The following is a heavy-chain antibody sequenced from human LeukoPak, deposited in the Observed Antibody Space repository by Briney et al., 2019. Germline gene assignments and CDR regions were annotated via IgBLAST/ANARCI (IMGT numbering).Heavy chain of an antibody. CDR2: IKQDGSEK. J-gene: IGHJ5*02. CDR1: GFTFSSYG. D-gene: IGHD5-24*01. V-gene: IGHV3-7*01. CDR3: ARARGGYNYHWFDP. Sequence: PGGSLRLSCAASGFTFSSYGMHWVRQAPGKGLEWVANIKQDGSEKYYVGSVKGRFTISRDNAKNSLYLQMNSLRAEDTAVYYCARARGGYNYHWFDPWGQGTLVTVSS.